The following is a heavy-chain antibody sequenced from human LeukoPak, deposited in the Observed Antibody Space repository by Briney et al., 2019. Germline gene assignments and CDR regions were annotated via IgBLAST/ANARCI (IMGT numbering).Heavy chain of an antibody. V-gene: IGHV4-59*08. CDR2: IYYSGNT. D-gene: IGHD2-21*01. CDR1: GGSISGYY. J-gene: IGHJ3*02. CDR3: ARRPTYSPFDI. Sequence: PSETLSLTCTVSGGSISGYYWSWIRQPPGKGLEWIGYIYYSGNTNYNPSLKSRVTISVDTSKNQFSLKLTSVTGADTAVYYCARRPTYSPFDIWDQGTMVTVSS.